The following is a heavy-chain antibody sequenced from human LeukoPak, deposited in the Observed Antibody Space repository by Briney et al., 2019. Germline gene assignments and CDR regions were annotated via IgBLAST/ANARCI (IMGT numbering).Heavy chain of an antibody. Sequence: SETLSLTCTVSGGSISSYYWSWIRQPPGKGLEWIGYIYYSGSTNYNPSLKSRVTISVDTSKKQIYLKLRSVTAADTGVHFCARSDWNNDLGKASLRYYFDYWGQGTLVTVSS. CDR2: IYYSGST. V-gene: IGHV4-59*01. J-gene: IGHJ4*02. CDR1: GGSISSYY. CDR3: ARSDWNNDLGKASLRYYFDY. D-gene: IGHD1/OR15-1a*01.